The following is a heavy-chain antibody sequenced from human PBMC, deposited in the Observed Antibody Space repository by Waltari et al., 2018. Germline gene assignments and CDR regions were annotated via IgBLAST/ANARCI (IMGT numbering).Heavy chain of an antibody. CDR2: LNKDGSQK. CDR1: GFPFGSYW. D-gene: IGHD3-10*01. V-gene: IGHV3-7*01. Sequence: DVYLVESGGGLVQPGGSLRVSCAAYGFPFGSYWRSWVRQVPGRGLDWVANLNKDGSQKFYADSVKGRFTITRDNAKNSVYLQMNSLRGEDTGVYYCAREVDRGDGFTWWGQGTRVTVSP. J-gene: IGHJ4*02. CDR3: AREVDRGDGFTW.